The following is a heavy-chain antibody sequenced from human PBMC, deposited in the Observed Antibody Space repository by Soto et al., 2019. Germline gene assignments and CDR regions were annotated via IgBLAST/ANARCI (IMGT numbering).Heavy chain of an antibody. Sequence: SGESLKISCKGSGYSFTSYWIGWVRQMPGKGLEWMGIIYPGDSDTRYSPSFQGQVTISADKSISTAYLQWSSLKASDTAMYYCARYCSGGSCYSQNWFDPWGQGTLVTVSS. CDR1: GYSFTSYW. CDR3: ARYCSGGSCYSQNWFDP. CDR2: IYPGDSDT. V-gene: IGHV5-51*01. D-gene: IGHD2-15*01. J-gene: IGHJ5*02.